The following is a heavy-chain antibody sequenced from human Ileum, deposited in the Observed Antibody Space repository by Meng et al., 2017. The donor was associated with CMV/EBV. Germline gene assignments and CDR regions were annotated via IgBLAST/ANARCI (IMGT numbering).Heavy chain of an antibody. D-gene: IGHD3-3*01. CDR2: ISIGSSTI. V-gene: IGHV3-48*04. CDR3: ARVGYDFWSGNGDY. Sequence: GGSLRLSCAASGFTFSSYAMNWVRQAPGQGLQWVAYISIGSSTIHYADSVKGRFTISRDDAGNSLYLQMNSLRVDDTAVYYCARVGYDFWSGNGDYWGQGTLVTVSS. J-gene: IGHJ4*02. CDR1: GFTFSSYA.